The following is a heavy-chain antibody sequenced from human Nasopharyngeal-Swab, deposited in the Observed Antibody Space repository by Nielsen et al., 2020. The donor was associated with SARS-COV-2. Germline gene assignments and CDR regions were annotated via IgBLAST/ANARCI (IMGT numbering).Heavy chain of an antibody. Sequence: GESLKLSCAASGFTFSDYYMSWIRQAPGKGLEWVSYISSSGSTIYYADSVKGRFTISKDNAKNSLYLQMNSLRAEDTAVYYCAREWPDYYYYGMDVWGQGTTVTVSS. D-gene: IGHD5-12*01. CDR2: ISSSGSTI. J-gene: IGHJ6*02. CDR1: GFTFSDYY. CDR3: AREWPDYYYYGMDV. V-gene: IGHV3-11*01.